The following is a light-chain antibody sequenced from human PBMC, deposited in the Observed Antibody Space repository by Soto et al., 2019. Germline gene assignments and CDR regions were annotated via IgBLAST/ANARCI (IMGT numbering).Light chain of an antibody. Sequence: DIQMTQSPSTLSASVGDRVTITCRASQSISSWLAWYQQKPGKAPKLLIYDASSLESGVPSRFSGSGSGTEFSLTITSLQPEDFATYYCLQSYSTPFSFGGGTKVDIK. J-gene: IGKJ4*01. CDR3: LQSYSTPFS. CDR1: QSISSW. CDR2: DAS. V-gene: IGKV1-5*01.